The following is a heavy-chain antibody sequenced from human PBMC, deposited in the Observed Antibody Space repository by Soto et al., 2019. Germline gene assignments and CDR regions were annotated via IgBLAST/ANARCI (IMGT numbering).Heavy chain of an antibody. J-gene: IGHJ3*02. Sequence: GESLKISCAASGFTFSSYAMSWVRQAPGKGLEWVSAISGSGGSTYYADSVKGRFTISRDNSKNTLYLQMNSLRAEDTAVYYCARKALGGAFDIWGQGTMVTVSS. CDR2: ISGSGGST. CDR3: ARKALGGAFDI. CDR1: GFTFSSYA. D-gene: IGHD3-16*01. V-gene: IGHV3-23*01.